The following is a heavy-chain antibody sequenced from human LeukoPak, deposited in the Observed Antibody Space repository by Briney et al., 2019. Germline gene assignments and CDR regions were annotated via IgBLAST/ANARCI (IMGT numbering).Heavy chain of an antibody. CDR2: IYSGGSA. CDR3: ARAGDHYYGLDV. V-gene: IGHV3-66*01. D-gene: IGHD5-24*01. J-gene: IGHJ6*02. CDR1: GGPISSSSYY. Sequence: ETLSLTCTVSGGPISSSSYYWGWIRQPPGKGLEWVSIIYSGGSAFYADSVWGRFTISRDNSKKTLYLQMNRLRADDTAVYYCARAGDHYYGLDVWGQGTTVTVSS.